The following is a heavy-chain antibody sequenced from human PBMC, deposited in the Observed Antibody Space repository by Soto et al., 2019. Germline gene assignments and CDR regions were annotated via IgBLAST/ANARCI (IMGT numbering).Heavy chain of an antibody. V-gene: IGHV3-30*04. Sequence: GGSLRLSCAASGFTFSTYTMHWVRQAPGKGLEWVAVISYDGKNDHYADSVKGRFTISRDNSKNIVYMEMNRLRAEDTAVYYCVRDWGVPATSFFGWWGQGTLVTVSS. CDR3: VRDWGVPATSFFGW. D-gene: IGHD3-9*01. CDR1: GFTFSTYT. J-gene: IGHJ4*02. CDR2: ISYDGKND.